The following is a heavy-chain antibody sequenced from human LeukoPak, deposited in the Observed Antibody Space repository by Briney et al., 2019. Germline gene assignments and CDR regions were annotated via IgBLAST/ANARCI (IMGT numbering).Heavy chain of an antibody. V-gene: IGHV3-23*01. CDR3: AKALPYYYYGMDV. J-gene: IGHJ6*02. CDR1: GFTFSSYA. CDR2: ISGSGGST. Sequence: PGGSLRLSCAASGFTFSSYAMSWVRQAPGKGMVWVSAISGSGGSTYYADSVKGRFTISRDNSKNTLYLQMNSLRAEDTAVYYCAKALPYYYYGMDVWGQGTTVTVSS.